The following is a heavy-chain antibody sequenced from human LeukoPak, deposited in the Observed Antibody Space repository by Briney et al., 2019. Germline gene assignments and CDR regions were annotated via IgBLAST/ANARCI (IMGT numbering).Heavy chain of an antibody. CDR3: ARDVRGSYDY. D-gene: IGHD3-10*02. V-gene: IGHV3-53*01. Sequence: PGGSLRLSCAASGFTFSNNYMSWVRQAPGKGLECVSVIYSGGSTYYADSVKGRFTISRDNSKNTLYLQMNSLRAEDTAVYYCARDVRGSYDYWGQGTLVTVSS. CDR1: GFTFSNNY. CDR2: IYSGGST. J-gene: IGHJ4*02.